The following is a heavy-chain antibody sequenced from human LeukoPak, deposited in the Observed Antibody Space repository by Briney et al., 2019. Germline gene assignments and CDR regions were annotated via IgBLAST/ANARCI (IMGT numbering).Heavy chain of an antibody. CDR3: AKQSSYDTQRT. D-gene: IGHD3-22*01. Sequence: GGSLRLSCAASGFTFSSYAMSWVRQAPGKGLEWVSAISGSGGSTYYADSVKGRFTISRDKSKNTLYLQMNSLRAEDTAVYYCAKQSSYDTQRTWGQGTLVTVSS. J-gene: IGHJ5*02. CDR2: ISGSGGST. V-gene: IGHV3-23*01. CDR1: GFTFSSYA.